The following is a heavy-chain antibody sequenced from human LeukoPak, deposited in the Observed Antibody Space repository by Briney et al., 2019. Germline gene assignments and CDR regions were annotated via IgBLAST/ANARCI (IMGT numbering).Heavy chain of an antibody. J-gene: IGHJ4*02. CDR2: IYSGGYT. Sequence: GGSLRLSCKVSGFTVSSNYMSWVRQAPGKGLEWVSIIYSGGYTHYADSVKGRFAISRDSPKNTLYLQMNSLRAEDTAVYCCARGIDYWGQGTLVTVSS. CDR3: ARGIDY. CDR1: GFTVSSNY. V-gene: IGHV3-66*02.